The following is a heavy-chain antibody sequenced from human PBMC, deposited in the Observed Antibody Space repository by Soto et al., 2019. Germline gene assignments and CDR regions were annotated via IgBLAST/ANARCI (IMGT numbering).Heavy chain of an antibody. D-gene: IGHD3-3*01. V-gene: IGHV3-23*01. CDR2: ISGSGGST. CDR3: AKAILEWLLPDYYYGMDV. Sequence: QPGGSLRLSCAASGFTFSSYAMSWVRQAPGKGLEWVSAISGSGGSTYYADSVKGRFTISRDNSKNTLYLQMNSLRAEDTAVYYCAKAILEWLLPDYYYGMDVWGQGTTVTVSS. J-gene: IGHJ6*02. CDR1: GFTFSSYA.